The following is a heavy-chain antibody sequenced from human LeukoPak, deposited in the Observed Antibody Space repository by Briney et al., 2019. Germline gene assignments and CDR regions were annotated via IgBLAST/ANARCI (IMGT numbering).Heavy chain of an antibody. D-gene: IGHD3-10*01. J-gene: IGHJ4*02. CDR3: ARGQVRDY. CDR1: GGSFSGYY. CDR2: INHSGST. V-gene: IGHV4-34*01. Sequence: SETLSLTCAVYGGSFSGYYWSWIRQPPGKGLEWIGEINHSGSTNYNPSLKSRVTISVDTSKNQFSLKLSSVTAAYTAVYYCARGQVRDYWGQGTLVTVSS.